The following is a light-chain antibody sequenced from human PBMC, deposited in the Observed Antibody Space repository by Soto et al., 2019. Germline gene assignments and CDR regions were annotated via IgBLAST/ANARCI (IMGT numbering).Light chain of an antibody. Sequence: QSVLTQPASVSGSPGQSITISCTGSGRDIGAYDYVSWYQQHPGKAPKLLIYGVKNRPSGVSYRFSASKSAFTASLTISGLQAEDEAHHYCSSYTTSYFYVFGPGTKLTVL. J-gene: IGLJ1*01. CDR1: GRDIGAYDY. CDR3: SSYTTSYFYV. V-gene: IGLV2-14*01. CDR2: GVK.